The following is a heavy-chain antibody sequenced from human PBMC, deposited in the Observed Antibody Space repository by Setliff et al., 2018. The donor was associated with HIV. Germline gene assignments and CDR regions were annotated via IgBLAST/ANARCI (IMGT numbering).Heavy chain of an antibody. Sequence: RASVKVSCKASGGTFGSYAVSWVRQAPGQGLEWIGWIYPNTGGTNYAQKFQGRVTMTRDTSISTAYMELSRLRSDDTAVYYCARGRFRAVAGTGGRGWFDPWGQGTLVTVSS. J-gene: IGHJ5*02. V-gene: IGHV1-2*02. CDR2: IYPNTGGT. CDR3: ARGRFRAVAGTGGRGWFDP. CDR1: GGTFGSYA. D-gene: IGHD6-19*01.